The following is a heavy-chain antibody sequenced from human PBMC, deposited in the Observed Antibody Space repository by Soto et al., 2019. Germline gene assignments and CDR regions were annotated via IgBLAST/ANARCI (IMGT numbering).Heavy chain of an antibody. CDR3: ARGHTVWAVGATLGYFDD. J-gene: IGHJ4*02. CDR2: IYYSGST. D-gene: IGHD1-26*01. Sequence: QVQLQESGPGLVKPSQTLSLTCTVSGGSISSGGYYWSWFRQHPGKGLEWIGYIYYSGSTYYNPSLKSRVTISVDTSKNPFSLKLSSVTAADTAVYYCARGHTVWAVGATLGYFDDWGQGTLVTVSS. V-gene: IGHV4-31*03. CDR1: GGSISSGGYY.